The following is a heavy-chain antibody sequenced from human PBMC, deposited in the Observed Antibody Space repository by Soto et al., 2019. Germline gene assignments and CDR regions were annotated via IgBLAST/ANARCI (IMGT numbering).Heavy chain of an antibody. J-gene: IGHJ3*02. D-gene: IGHD3-16*02. CDR1: GYTFTSYG. CDR3: ARANLLMGGVTHLGELSLYLDAFDI. Sequence: ASVKVSCKASGYTFTSYGISWVRQAPGQGLEWMGWISAYNGNTNYAQKLQGRVTMTTDTSTGTAYMELRSLRSDDTAVYYCARANLLMGGVTHLGELSLYLDAFDIWGQGTMVTVSS. V-gene: IGHV1-18*01. CDR2: ISAYNGNT.